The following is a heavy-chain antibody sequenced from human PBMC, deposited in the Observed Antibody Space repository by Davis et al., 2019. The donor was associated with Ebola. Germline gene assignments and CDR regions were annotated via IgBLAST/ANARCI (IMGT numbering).Heavy chain of an antibody. J-gene: IGHJ4*02. V-gene: IGHV4-59*04. Sequence: MPSETLSLTCTVSGGSISSYYWSWIRQPPGKGLEWIGYIYYSGSTYYNPSLKSRVTISVDTSKNQFSLKLSSVTAADTAVYYCARRGWDIVATITFFDYWGQGTLVTVSS. CDR2: IYYSGST. CDR3: ARRGWDIVATITFFDY. D-gene: IGHD5-12*01. CDR1: GGSISSYY.